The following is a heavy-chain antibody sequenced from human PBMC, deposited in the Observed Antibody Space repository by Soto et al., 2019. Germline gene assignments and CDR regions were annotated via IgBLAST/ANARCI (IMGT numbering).Heavy chain of an antibody. CDR3: ATSAAVPGNY. CDR2: IKQDGSDK. D-gene: IGHD6-13*01. Sequence: PGWSLRLSCAASGFTFSSYWMSWVRQAPGKGLEWVANIKQDGSDKYYVDSVKGRFTISRDNAKNSLYLQMNSLRAEDTAVYYYATSAAVPGNYWGQGTLGTVSS. V-gene: IGHV3-7*01. CDR1: GFTFSSYW. J-gene: IGHJ4*02.